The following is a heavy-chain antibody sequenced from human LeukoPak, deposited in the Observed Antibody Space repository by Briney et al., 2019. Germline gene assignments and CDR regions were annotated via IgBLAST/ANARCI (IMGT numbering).Heavy chain of an antibody. V-gene: IGHV3-30-3*01. CDR1: GFTFSSYA. CDR2: ISYDGSNK. CDR3: ARGSSIAAAPLPDY. J-gene: IGHJ4*02. D-gene: IGHD6-13*01. Sequence: GGSLRLSCAASGFTFSSYAMHWVRQAPGKGLEWVAVISYDGSNKYYADSVKGRFTISRDNSKNTLYLQMNSPRAEDTAVYYCARGSSIAAAPLPDYWGQGTLVTVSS.